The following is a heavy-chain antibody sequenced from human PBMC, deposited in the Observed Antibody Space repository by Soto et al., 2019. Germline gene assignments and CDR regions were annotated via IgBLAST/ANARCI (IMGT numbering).Heavy chain of an antibody. CDR3: AKWDDYGDRKEAFDI. Sequence: EVQLVESGGGLVQPGRSLRLSCAASGFTFDDYAMHWVRQVPGKGLEWVSGISWNSGNIGYADSVKGRFTISRDNAKNSLYLQMNSLRAEDTALYYCAKWDDYGDRKEAFDIWGQGTMVTVS. J-gene: IGHJ3*02. CDR1: GFTFDDYA. D-gene: IGHD4-17*01. CDR2: ISWNSGNI. V-gene: IGHV3-9*01.